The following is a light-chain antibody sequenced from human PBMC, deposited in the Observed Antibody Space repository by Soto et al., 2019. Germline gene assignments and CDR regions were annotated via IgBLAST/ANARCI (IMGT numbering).Light chain of an antibody. CDR2: KTS. CDR1: QSISNW. J-gene: IGKJ2*01. Sequence: DIQMTQSPSTLSASVGDRVTITCRASQSISNWLAWYQQKPGKAPNLLIYKTSNLQNGVPSRFSGSGSGTEFALTISSLQPDDFGTYYCQQYKHFSSYTFGRGTKLEIK. CDR3: QQYKHFSSYT. V-gene: IGKV1-5*03.